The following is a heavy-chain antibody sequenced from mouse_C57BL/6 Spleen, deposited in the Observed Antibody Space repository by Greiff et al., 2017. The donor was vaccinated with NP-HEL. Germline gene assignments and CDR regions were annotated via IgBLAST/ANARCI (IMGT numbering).Heavy chain of an antibody. CDR3: ARRQAMVTTYYAMDY. CDR2: ISSGSSTI. CDR1: GFTFSDYG. Sequence: EVHLVESGGGLVKPGGSLKLSCAASGFTFSDYGMHWVRQAPEKGLEWVAYISSGSSTIYYADTVKGRFTISRDNATNTLFLQMTSLRSEDTAMYYCARRQAMVTTYYAMDYWGQGTSVTVSS. D-gene: IGHD2-2*01. V-gene: IGHV5-17*01. J-gene: IGHJ4*01.